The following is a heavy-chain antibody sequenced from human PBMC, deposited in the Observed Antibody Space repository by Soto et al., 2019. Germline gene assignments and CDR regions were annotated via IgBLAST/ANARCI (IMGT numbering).Heavy chain of an antibody. D-gene: IGHD6-19*01. CDR1: GGSISGSY. Sequence: SETLSLTCSVSGGSISGSYWSWIRQSPGKGLEWLGYVYYTGSTNYRTSLRSRVSISVDTSKNEFSLTLSSVTAAETAVYFWARRLAVPGATMDYWGQGTQVTVSS. V-gene: IGHV4-59*01. CDR3: ARRLAVPGATMDY. J-gene: IGHJ4*02. CDR2: VYYTGST.